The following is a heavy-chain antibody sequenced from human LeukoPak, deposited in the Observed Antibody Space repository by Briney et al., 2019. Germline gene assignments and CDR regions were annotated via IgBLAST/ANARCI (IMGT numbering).Heavy chain of an antibody. Sequence: SETLSLTCTVSGGSISSYYWSWVRQPPGKGLEWIGSVSYSGSTNHNPSLKSRVTISLDTSKNQFSLKLSSVTAADTAVYYCARYYGTYNWFDPWGQGTLVTVSS. CDR1: GGSISSYY. V-gene: IGHV4-59*01. J-gene: IGHJ5*02. CDR2: VSYSGST. D-gene: IGHD3-10*01. CDR3: ARYYGTYNWFDP.